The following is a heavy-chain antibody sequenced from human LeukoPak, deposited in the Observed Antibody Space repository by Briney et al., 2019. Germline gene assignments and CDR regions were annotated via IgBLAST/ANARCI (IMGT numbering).Heavy chain of an antibody. J-gene: IGHJ4*02. CDR3: AKVSFDGGVIPYFDS. Sequence: GGSLRLSCEASGFSFSKYAMTWVRQVPGKGLEWVSGMSSSGVSPDYADSVRGRFTISRDNSKDTLILHMDSLRVEDTAIYYCAKVSFDGGVIPYFDSWGQGTVVTVSS. CDR1: GFSFSKYA. CDR2: MSSSGVSP. D-gene: IGHD3-10*01. V-gene: IGHV3-23*01.